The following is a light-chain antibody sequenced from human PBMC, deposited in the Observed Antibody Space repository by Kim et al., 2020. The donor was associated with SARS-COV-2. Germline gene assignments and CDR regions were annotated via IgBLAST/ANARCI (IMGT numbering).Light chain of an antibody. J-gene: IGKJ5*01. CDR3: QQFNSYPLT. CDR2: DAS. Sequence: AIQLTQSPSSLSASVRDRVTITCRASQGISSALAWYQQKPGKAPKLLIYDASSLESGVPSRFSGSGSRAYFTLTISSLQPEDFATYYCQQFNSYPLTFGQGTRLEIK. CDR1: QGISSA. V-gene: IGKV1-13*02.